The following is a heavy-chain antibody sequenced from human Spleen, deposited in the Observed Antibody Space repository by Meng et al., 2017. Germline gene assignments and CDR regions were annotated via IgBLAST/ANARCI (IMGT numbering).Heavy chain of an antibody. V-gene: IGHV7-4-1*02. CDR2: INTNTGNP. CDR1: GYTFTTYT. Sequence: QGERVQSGAGVKKPGASVKVSCKASGYTFTTYTMHGVRQAPGQGLEWLGLINTNTGNPTYAPGFTGRFVFSLDTSISTAYLQISGLRAEDTAMYYCARTKEYYDSSFDLWGQGTLVTVSS. J-gene: IGHJ4*02. CDR3: ARTKEYYDSSFDL. D-gene: IGHD3-22*01.